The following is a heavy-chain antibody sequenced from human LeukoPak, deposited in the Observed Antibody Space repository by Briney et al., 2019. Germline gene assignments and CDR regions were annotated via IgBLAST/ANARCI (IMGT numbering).Heavy chain of an antibody. D-gene: IGHD4-17*01. Sequence: SETLSLTCAVYGGSFSGYYWSWIRQPPGKGLEWIGEINHSGSTNYNPSLMSRVTISVDTSKNQFSLKLSSVTAADTAVYYCAREDGGDYAYTLDYWGQGTLVTVSS. CDR1: GGSFSGYY. CDR3: AREDGGDYAYTLDY. V-gene: IGHV4-34*01. J-gene: IGHJ4*02. CDR2: INHSGST.